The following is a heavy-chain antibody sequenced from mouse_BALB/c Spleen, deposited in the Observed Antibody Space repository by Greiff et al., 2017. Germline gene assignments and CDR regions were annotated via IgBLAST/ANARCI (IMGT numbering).Heavy chain of an antibody. D-gene: IGHD1-1*01. V-gene: IGHV7-3*02. CDR2: IRNKANGYTT. Sequence: DVKLVESGGGLVQPGGSLRLSCATSGFTFTDYYMSWVRQPPGKALEWLGFIRNKANGYTTEYSASVKGRFTISRDNSQSILYLQMNTLRAEDSATYYCARHLYYGSTHWYFDVWGAGTTVTVSS. CDR1: GFTFTDYY. CDR3: ARHLYYGSTHWYFDV. J-gene: IGHJ1*01.